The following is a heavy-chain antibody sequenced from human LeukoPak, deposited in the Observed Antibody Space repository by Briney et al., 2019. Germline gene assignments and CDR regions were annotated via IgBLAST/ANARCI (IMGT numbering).Heavy chain of an antibody. Sequence: ASVKVSCKASGYTFTSYGISWVRQAPGQGLEWMGWIRAYNGNTNYAQKLQGRVTMTTDTSTSTAYMELRSLRSDDTAVYYCARDALGRTRGYYYYMDVWGKGTTVTVSS. V-gene: IGHV1-18*01. D-gene: IGHD1-26*01. CDR3: ARDALGRTRGYYYYMDV. J-gene: IGHJ6*03. CDR1: GYTFTSYG. CDR2: IRAYNGNT.